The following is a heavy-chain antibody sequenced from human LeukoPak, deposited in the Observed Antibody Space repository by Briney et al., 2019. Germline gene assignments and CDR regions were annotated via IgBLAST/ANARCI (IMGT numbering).Heavy chain of an antibody. V-gene: IGHV4-34*01. D-gene: IGHD3-16*01. CDR3: ARGDLGSGALRGYYYMDV. J-gene: IGHJ6*03. CDR2: INHSGGT. CDR1: GGSFSAYH. Sequence: PSETLSLTCAVYGGSFSAYHWSWIRQPPGKGLEWIGEINHSGGTNYNPSLKSRVTISVDTSKNQLSLNLTPVTAADTAVYYCARGDLGSGALRGYYYMDVWGKGTTVTVSS.